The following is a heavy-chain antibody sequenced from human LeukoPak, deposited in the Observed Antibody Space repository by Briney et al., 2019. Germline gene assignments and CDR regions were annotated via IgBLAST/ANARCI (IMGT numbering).Heavy chain of an antibody. CDR2: IRYDGSNK. V-gene: IGHV3-30*02. CDR1: GFTFGSYG. J-gene: IGHJ6*02. CDR3: AKEARNYYYGMDV. Sequence: GGSLRLSCAASGFTFGSYGMHWVRQAPGKGLEWVAFIRYDGSNKYYADSAKGRFTISRDNSKNTLYLQMNSLRAEDTAVYYCAKEARNYYYGMDVWGQGTTVTVSS.